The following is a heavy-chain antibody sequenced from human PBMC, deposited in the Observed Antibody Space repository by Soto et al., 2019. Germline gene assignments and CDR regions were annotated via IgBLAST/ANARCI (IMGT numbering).Heavy chain of an antibody. Sequence: SETLSLTCAVYGGSFSGYYWSWIRQPPGKGLEWIGEINHSGSTNYNPSLKSRVTISVDTSKNQFSLKLSSVTAADTAVYYCARADSSSWYPGYWGQGTLVTVSS. D-gene: IGHD6-13*01. V-gene: IGHV4-34*01. J-gene: IGHJ4*02. CDR1: GGSFSGYY. CDR3: ARADSSSWYPGY. CDR2: INHSGST.